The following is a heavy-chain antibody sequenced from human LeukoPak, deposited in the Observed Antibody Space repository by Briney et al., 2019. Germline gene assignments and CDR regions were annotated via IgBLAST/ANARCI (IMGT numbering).Heavy chain of an antibody. CDR3: ARDLYSSGWYGQYFAY. V-gene: IGHV3-7*01. Sequence: PGGSLRLSCAASGFTFSSYWMSWVRQAPEKGLEWVANIKQDGSEKYYVDSVKGRFTISRDNAKNSLYLQMNSLRAEDTAVYYCARDLYSSGWYGQYFAYWGQGTLVTVSS. CDR1: GFTFSSYW. J-gene: IGHJ4*02. D-gene: IGHD6-19*01. CDR2: IKQDGSEK.